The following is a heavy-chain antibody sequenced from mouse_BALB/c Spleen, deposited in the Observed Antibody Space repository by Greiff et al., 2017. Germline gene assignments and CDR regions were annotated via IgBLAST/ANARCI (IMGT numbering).Heavy chain of an antibody. CDR3: ASEDFYAMDY. Sequence: EVQGVESGAELVKPGASVKLSCTASGFNIKDTYMHWVKQRPEQGLEWIGRIDPANGNTKYDPKFQGKATITADTSSNTAYLQLSSLTSEDTAVYYCASEDFYAMDYWGQGTSVTVSS. CDR2: IDPANGNT. CDR1: GFNIKDTY. J-gene: IGHJ4*01. V-gene: IGHV14-3*02.